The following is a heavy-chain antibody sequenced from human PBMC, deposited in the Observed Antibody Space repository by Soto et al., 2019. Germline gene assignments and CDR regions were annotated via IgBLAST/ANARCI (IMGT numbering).Heavy chain of an antibody. D-gene: IGHD6-13*01. V-gene: IGHV1-69*13. CDR3: ARGWGSSSSQYYYYYGMDV. CDR2: IIPIFGTA. Sequence: SSVKVSFKASGGTFSSYAISWVRQAPGQGLEWMGGIIPIFGTANYAQKFQGRVTITADESTSTAYMEMSSLRSEDTAVYYCARGWGSSSSQYYYYYGMDVWGQGTTVTVS. CDR1: GGTFSSYA. J-gene: IGHJ6*02.